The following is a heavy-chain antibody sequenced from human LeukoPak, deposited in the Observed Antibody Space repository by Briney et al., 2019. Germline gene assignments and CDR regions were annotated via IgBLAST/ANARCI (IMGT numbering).Heavy chain of an antibody. CDR3: AKDQAAFGDYDFDY. CDR1: GFTFSSYG. CDR2: ISSDGSNK. J-gene: IGHJ4*02. D-gene: IGHD4-17*01. V-gene: IGHV3-30*18. Sequence: PGGSLRLSCAASGFTFSSYGMHWVCQAPGKGLDWVAVISSDGSNKHYADSVKGRFTISRDNSKNTLSLQMDSLRAEDTAVYYCAKDQAAFGDYDFDYWGQGTLVTVSS.